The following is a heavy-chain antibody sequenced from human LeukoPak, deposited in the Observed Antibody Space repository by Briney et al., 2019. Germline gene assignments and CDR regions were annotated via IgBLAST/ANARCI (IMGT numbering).Heavy chain of an antibody. CDR1: GYTFTGYY. Sequence: ASVKVSCKAPGYTFTGYYIHWVRQAPGQGLEWMAWINPNSGGTNYAQKFQGRVTMTRDTSISTAYMELSSLRSDDTAVYYCARGEVMITFGGVIEPDVDWFDPWGQGTLVTVSS. D-gene: IGHD3-16*02. J-gene: IGHJ5*02. CDR2: INPNSGGT. V-gene: IGHV1-2*02. CDR3: ARGEVMITFGGVIEPDVDWFDP.